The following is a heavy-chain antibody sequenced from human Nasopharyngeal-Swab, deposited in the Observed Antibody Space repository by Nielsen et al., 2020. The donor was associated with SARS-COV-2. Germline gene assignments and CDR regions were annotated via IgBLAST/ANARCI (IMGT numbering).Heavy chain of an antibody. CDR1: GFTFDDYG. J-gene: IGHJ4*02. D-gene: IGHD6-13*01. V-gene: IGHV3-20*04. CDR2: ITWNGGST. CDR3: ASNHIAAAGFTVDY. Sequence: GESLKISCAASGFTFDDYGMSWVRQAPGKGLEWVAGITWNGGSTGYADSVKGRFTISRDNAKNSLHLQMNSLRPEDTALYYCASNHIAAAGFTVDYWGQGTLVTVSS.